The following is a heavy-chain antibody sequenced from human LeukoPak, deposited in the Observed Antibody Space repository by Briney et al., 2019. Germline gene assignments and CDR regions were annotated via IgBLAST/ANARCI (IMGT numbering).Heavy chain of an antibody. Sequence: GGSLRLSCAASGFTFSSYAMHWVRQAPGKGLEWVAVISYDGSNKYYADSVKGRFTISRDNSKNTLYLQMNSPRAEDTAVYYCARGAHRIAAASKIDYWGQGTLVTVSS. CDR1: GFTFSSYA. V-gene: IGHV3-30*04. CDR3: ARGAHRIAAASKIDY. D-gene: IGHD6-13*01. J-gene: IGHJ4*02. CDR2: ISYDGSNK.